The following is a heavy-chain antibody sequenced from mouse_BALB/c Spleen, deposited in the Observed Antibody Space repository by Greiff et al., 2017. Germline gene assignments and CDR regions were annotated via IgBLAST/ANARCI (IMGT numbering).Heavy chain of an antibody. D-gene: IGHD1-1*01. Sequence: EVKVVESGGGLVQPGGSLKLSCAASGFTFSSYTMSWVRQTPEKRLEWVAYISNGGGSTYYPDTVKGRFTISRDNAKNTLYLQMSSLKSEDTAMYYCARYYGSSDYYAMDYWGQGTSVIVSS. V-gene: IGHV5-12-2*01. CDR1: GFTFSSYT. CDR2: ISNGGGST. J-gene: IGHJ4*01. CDR3: ARYYGSSDYYAMDY.